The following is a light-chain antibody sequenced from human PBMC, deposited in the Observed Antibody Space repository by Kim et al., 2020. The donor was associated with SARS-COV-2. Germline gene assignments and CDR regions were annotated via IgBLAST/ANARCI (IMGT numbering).Light chain of an antibody. V-gene: IGKV1-27*01. J-gene: IGKJ1*01. CDR1: QGINNY. CDR3: QKYDSAPWT. CDR2: AAS. Sequence: DIQMTQSPSSLSASVGARITITCRASQGINNYLAWYQQKSGEPPKLLIYAASDLQSGVPSRFSGSGSGTDFTLTVTSLQPEDVATYYCQKYDSAPWTFGQGTKVDIK.